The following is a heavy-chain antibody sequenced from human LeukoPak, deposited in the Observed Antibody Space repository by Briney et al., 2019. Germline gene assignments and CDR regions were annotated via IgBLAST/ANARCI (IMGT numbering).Heavy chain of an antibody. D-gene: IGHD6-6*01. CDR2: INSDGSST. V-gene: IGHV3-74*01. CDR3: ARDLAARTGYFDH. J-gene: IGHJ4*02. CDR1: GFTFSSYW. Sequence: PGGSLRLSCAASGFTFSSYWMHWVRQAPGKGLVWVSRINSDGSSTSYADSVKGRFTISRDNAKNSLFLQMNSLRAEDTAMYFCARDLAARTGYFDHWGQGSLVTVSS.